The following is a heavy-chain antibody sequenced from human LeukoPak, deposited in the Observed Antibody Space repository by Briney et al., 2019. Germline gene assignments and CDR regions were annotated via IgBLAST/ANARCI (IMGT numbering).Heavy chain of an antibody. CDR3: ARGAVAGHYYYYGMDV. CDR2: INSDGSST. J-gene: IGHJ6*02. CDR1: GFTFSSYW. D-gene: IGHD6-19*01. Sequence: GGSLRLSCAASGFTFSSYWMHWVRQAPGKGLVWVPRINSDGSSTSYADSVKGRFTISRDNAKNTLYLQMNSLRAEDTAVYYCARGAVAGHYYYYGMDVWGQGTTVTVSS. V-gene: IGHV3-74*01.